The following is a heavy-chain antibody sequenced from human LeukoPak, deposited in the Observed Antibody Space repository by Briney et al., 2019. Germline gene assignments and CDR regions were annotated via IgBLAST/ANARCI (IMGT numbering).Heavy chain of an antibody. CDR3: ARVYGLTVTTYLRY. V-gene: IGHV1-8*01. CDR1: GYTFTSYD. CDR2: MNPNSGNT. D-gene: IGHD4-17*01. J-gene: IGHJ4*02. Sequence: ASVKVSCKASGYTFTSYDINWVRQATGQGLEWMGWMNPNSGNTGYAQKFQGRVTMTRNTSISTAYMELSSLRSEDTAVYYCARVYGLTVTTYLRYWGQGTLVTVSS.